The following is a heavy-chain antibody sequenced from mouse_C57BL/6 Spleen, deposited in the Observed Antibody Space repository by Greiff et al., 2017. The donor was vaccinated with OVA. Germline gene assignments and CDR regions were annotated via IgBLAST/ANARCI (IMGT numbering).Heavy chain of an antibody. Sequence: VQLQQSGPELVKPGASVKISCKASGYAFSSSWMNWVKQRPGKGLEWIGRIYPGDGDTNYNGKFKGKATLTADKSSSTAYMQLSSLTSEDSAVYFCARGGQYYFDYWGQGTTLTVSS. CDR3: ARGGQYYFDY. V-gene: IGHV1-82*01. CDR1: GYAFSSSW. CDR2: IYPGDGDT. J-gene: IGHJ2*01.